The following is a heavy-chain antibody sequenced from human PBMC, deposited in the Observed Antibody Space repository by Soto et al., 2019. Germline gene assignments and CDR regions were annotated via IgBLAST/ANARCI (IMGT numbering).Heavy chain of an antibody. CDR1: GGSFSGYY. CDR3: ARGLGDIVVVPAAQYFDY. V-gene: IGHV4-34*01. CDR2: INHSGST. Sequence: QVQLQQWGAGLLKPSETLSLTCAVYGGSFSGYYWSWIRQPQGKGLEWIGEINHSGSTNYNPSLKSRVTISVDTSKNQFSLKLSSVTAADTAVYYCARGLGDIVVVPAAQYFDYWGQGTLVTVSS. D-gene: IGHD2-2*01. J-gene: IGHJ4*02.